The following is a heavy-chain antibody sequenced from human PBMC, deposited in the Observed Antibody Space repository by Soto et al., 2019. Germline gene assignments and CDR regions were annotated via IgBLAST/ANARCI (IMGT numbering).Heavy chain of an antibody. V-gene: IGHV3-33*01. Sequence: QVQLVESGGGVSQPGRTRKPSCAAPGLTLSTYGMNWARQAPGKGLEWGALIWYNGSNKYYADSVKGRFTISRDNSKNTLYLQMSSLRAEDTAVYFCARDSYGTKNYYYYYMDVWGKGTTVTVSS. CDR2: IWYNGSNK. J-gene: IGHJ6*03. CDR1: GLTLSTYG. D-gene: IGHD1-1*01. CDR3: ARDSYGTKNYYYYYMDV.